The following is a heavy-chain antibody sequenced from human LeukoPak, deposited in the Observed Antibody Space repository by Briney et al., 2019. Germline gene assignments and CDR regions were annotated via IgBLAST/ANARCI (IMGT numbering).Heavy chain of an antibody. V-gene: IGHV4-59*11. D-gene: IGHD2-21*02. CDR2: IYYSGST. CDR1: GGSISSHY. CDR3: AGILAYCGGDCYSPPRHSAYQLGANWFDS. Sequence: KPSETLSLTCTVSGGSISSHYWSWIRQPPGKGLEWIGYIYYSGSTNYNPSLKSRVTISVDTSKNQFSLKLSSVTAADTAVYYCAGILAYCGGDCYSPPRHSAYQLGANWFDSWGQGTLVTVSS. J-gene: IGHJ5*01.